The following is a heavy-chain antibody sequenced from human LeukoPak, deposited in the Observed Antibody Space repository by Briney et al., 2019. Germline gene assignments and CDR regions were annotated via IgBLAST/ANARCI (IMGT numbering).Heavy chain of an antibody. D-gene: IGHD2-15*01. J-gene: IGHJ5*02. CDR3: ARALVHCSAGSCYKGNWFDP. Sequence: SVKVSCKASGGTFSSYAISWLRQAPGQGLEWMGGIIPISGSANYAQKFQGRVTLTADESTSTAYMELSGLRSEDTAVYYCARALVHCSAGSCYKGNWFDPWGQGTLVTVSS. V-gene: IGHV1-69*01. CDR2: IIPISGSA. CDR1: GGTFSSYA.